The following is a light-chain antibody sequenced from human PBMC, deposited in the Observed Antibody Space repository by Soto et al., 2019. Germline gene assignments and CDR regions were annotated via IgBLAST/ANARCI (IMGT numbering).Light chain of an antibody. J-gene: IGKJ2*01. CDR3: QQYYSIPYT. Sequence: DIVLTQSPDSLAVSLGERATINCKSSQSVLYNSNNKNYLAWYQQKPGQPPKLLIYWASTRESGVPDRFSGSGSGTDFSLTIRSLQAEDVAVYYCQQYYSIPYTFGQGTKLEIK. CDR2: WAS. V-gene: IGKV4-1*01. CDR1: QSVLYNSNNKNY.